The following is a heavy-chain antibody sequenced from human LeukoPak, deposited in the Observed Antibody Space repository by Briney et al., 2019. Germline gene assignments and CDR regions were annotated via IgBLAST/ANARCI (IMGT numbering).Heavy chain of an antibody. Sequence: GGSLRLSCVVSEFTFSTYSMNWVRQAPGKGLEWVAFIRYDGSNKYYADSVKGRFTISRDNSKNTLYLQMNSLRAEDTAVYYCARAGGLRFLEWLRGYYMDVWGKRTTVTVSS. CDR3: ARAGGLRFLEWLRGYYMDV. CDR1: EFTFSTYS. J-gene: IGHJ6*03. D-gene: IGHD3-3*01. V-gene: IGHV3-30*02. CDR2: IRYDGSNK.